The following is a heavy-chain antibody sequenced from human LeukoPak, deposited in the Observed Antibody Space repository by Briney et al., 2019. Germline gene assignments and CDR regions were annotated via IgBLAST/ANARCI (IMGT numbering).Heavy chain of an antibody. V-gene: IGHV4-34*01. J-gene: IGHJ4*02. D-gene: IGHD2-8*01. CDR3: ASLPYCTNGICNPFDY. CDR2: INHSGST. CDR1: GGSFSGYY. Sequence: SETLSLTCAVYGGSFSGYYWSWIRQPPGKGLEWIGEINHSGSTNYNPSLKSRVTISVDTSKNQFSLKLSSVTAADTAVHYCASLPYCTNGICNPFDYWGQGTLVTVSS.